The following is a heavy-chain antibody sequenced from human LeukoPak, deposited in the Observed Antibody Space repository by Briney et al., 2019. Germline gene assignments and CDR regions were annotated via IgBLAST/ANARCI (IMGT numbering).Heavy chain of an antibody. V-gene: IGHV3-23*01. Sequence: GGPLRLFCTASGFIFSSQPITWVRDSGGMGLQGLSSITGSGSGAYYADSVKGRVTISRDNSKNTVYLQMNSLRVEDAATYYCVKGRIATPGYAERFLSWGQGTRVTVSS. CDR1: GFIFSSQP. D-gene: IGHD6-13*01. CDR2: ITGSGSGA. CDR3: VKGRIATPGYAERFLS. J-gene: IGHJ1*01.